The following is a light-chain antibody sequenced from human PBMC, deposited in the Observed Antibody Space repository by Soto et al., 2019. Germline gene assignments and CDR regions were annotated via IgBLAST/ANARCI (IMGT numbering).Light chain of an antibody. CDR2: GAS. CDR1: QSVSSSY. Sequence: EIVLTQSPGTLSLSPGERATLSCRASQSVSSSYLAWYQQKPGQAPRLLIYGASSRATGIPDTFSGSGSGTDFTLTISRLEPEDGALYDCQQYGSSPYTFGQGTKLEIK. V-gene: IGKV3-20*01. J-gene: IGKJ2*01. CDR3: QQYGSSPYT.